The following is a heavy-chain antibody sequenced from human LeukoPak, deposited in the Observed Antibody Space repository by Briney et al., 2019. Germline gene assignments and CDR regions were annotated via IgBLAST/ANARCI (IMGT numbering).Heavy chain of an antibody. D-gene: IGHD3-22*01. V-gene: IGHV3-30*04. J-gene: IGHJ4*02. Sequence: GGSLRLSCAASGFTFSSYAMHWVRQAPGKGLEWVAVISYDGSNKYYADSVKGRFTISRDNSKNTLYLQMNSLRAEDTAVYYCARGSYYYDSSGSPGFDYFDYWGQGTLVTASS. CDR2: ISYDGSNK. CDR1: GFTFSSYA. CDR3: ARGSYYYDSSGSPGFDYFDY.